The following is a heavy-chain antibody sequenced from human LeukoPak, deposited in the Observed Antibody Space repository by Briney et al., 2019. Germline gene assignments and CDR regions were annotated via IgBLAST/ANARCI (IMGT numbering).Heavy chain of an antibody. Sequence: SETLSLTCTVSGGSISTYHWSWIRQPPGKGLEWIGYIYYSGSTNYNPSLKSRVTISVDTSKNQFSLKLSSVTAADTAVYYCARHPIAAAVYFDYWGQGTLVTVSS. J-gene: IGHJ4*02. CDR3: ARHPIAAAVYFDY. CDR1: GGSISTYH. D-gene: IGHD6-13*01. CDR2: IYYSGST. V-gene: IGHV4-59*08.